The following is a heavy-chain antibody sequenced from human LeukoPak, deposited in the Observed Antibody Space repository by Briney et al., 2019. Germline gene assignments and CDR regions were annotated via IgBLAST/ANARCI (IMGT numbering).Heavy chain of an antibody. CDR3: ATAPTEDGDGSSPGY. CDR1: GFTFSSYA. J-gene: IGHJ4*02. D-gene: IGHD4-17*01. V-gene: IGHV3-23*01. CDR2: ISASGGST. Sequence: GGSLRLSCAASGFTFSSYAMSWVRQAPGKGLEWVSSISASGGSTNYADSVKGRFTISRDNSKNTVYLQMNSLRAEDTAVYYCATAPTEDGDGSSPGYWGQGTLVTVSS.